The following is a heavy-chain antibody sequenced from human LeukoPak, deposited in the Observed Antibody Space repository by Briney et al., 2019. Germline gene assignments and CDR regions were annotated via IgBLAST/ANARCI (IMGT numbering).Heavy chain of an antibody. J-gene: IGHJ4*02. CDR1: GFTFESFE. Sequence: GGSLRLSCAASGFTFESFEMNWVRQAPGKGLEWVAYIRYDGSNRHYADSVKGRFTISRDNSKNTLYLQMNSLRVEDTAVYYCAKGGRITMLRGVQRDHYFDYWGQGTLVTVSS. V-gene: IGHV3-30*02. CDR3: AKGGRITMLRGVQRDHYFDY. D-gene: IGHD3-10*01. CDR2: IRYDGSNR.